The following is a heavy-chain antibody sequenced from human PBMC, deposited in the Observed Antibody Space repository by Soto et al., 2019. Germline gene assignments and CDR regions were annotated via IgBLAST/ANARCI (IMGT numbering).Heavy chain of an antibody. Sequence: QVQLVQSGSEVKKPGASVKVSCKASGYTFTAYYMHCVRQTPGQGLEWMGQINPNSGDTKYAQQFQGRVTMTRDKSISTAYMEVSRLRSDDTAVYYGSTLDWAEVGHIVPSGGSDHWGQGTLVTVSS. V-gene: IGHV1-2*06. D-gene: IGHD2-15*01. CDR1: GYTFTAYY. CDR2: INPNSGDT. CDR3: STLDWAEVGHIVPSGGSDH. J-gene: IGHJ5*02.